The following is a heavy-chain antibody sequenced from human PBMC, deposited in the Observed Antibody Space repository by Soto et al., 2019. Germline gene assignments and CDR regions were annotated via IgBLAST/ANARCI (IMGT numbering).Heavy chain of an antibody. Sequence: GGSLRLSCAASAFTFSSYAMAWVRQAPVKGLEWVSSIAGSGCDISYADSVKGRFTISRDNSKNTLYLQMDSLRAEDTAIYYCAKKYRGTYPFDYWGQGALVTVSS. J-gene: IGHJ4*02. D-gene: IGHD1-26*01. CDR1: AFTFSSYA. CDR2: IAGSGCDI. CDR3: AKKYRGTYPFDY. V-gene: IGHV3-23*01.